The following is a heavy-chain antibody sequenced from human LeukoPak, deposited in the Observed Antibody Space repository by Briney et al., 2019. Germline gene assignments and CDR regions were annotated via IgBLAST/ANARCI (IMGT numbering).Heavy chain of an antibody. J-gene: IGHJ4*02. Sequence: AASVKVSCKASGYTFTNFGISWVRQAPGQGLEWMGWISAYNGNTNYEQKLQGRVTMTTDTSTSTAYMELRSLRSDDTAVYYCARSRDYYGSGRPIDYWGQGTLVIVSS. CDR2: ISAYNGNT. CDR3: ARSRDYYGSGRPIDY. V-gene: IGHV1-18*01. CDR1: GYTFTNFG. D-gene: IGHD3-10*01.